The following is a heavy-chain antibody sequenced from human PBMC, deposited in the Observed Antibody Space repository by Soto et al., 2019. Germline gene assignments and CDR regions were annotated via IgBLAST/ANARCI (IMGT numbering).Heavy chain of an antibody. CDR2: IYYRGST. Sequence: KGLEWIGHIYYRGSTNYTPSLRSRSTISVDASKSQFSLKLNSVTTADTAVYYCVINDTATTEIDTLSLEDDL. V-gene: IGHV4-59*01. J-gene: IGHJ2*01. CDR3: VINDTATTEIDTLSLEDDL. D-gene: IGHD4-17*01.